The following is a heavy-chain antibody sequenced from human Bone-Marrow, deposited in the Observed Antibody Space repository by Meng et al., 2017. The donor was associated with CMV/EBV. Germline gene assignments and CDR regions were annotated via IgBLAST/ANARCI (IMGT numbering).Heavy chain of an antibody. CDR1: GDSVSSNSAT. D-gene: IGHD3-10*01. CDR2: TYYRSKWFN. V-gene: IGHV6-1*01. Sequence: LRLSCAISGDSVSSNSATWNWIRQSPSRGLEWLGRTYYRSKWFNDYAPSVQSRITITPDTSKNQFSLQLHSVTPEDTAVYYCARVDAGSGVNWFDPWGQGILVTASS. J-gene: IGHJ5*02. CDR3: ARVDAGSGVNWFDP.